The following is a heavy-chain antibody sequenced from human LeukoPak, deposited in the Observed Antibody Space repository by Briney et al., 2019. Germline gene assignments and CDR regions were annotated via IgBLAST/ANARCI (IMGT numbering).Heavy chain of an antibody. J-gene: IGHJ5*02. Sequence: ASVKVSCKASGYTFTSYDINWVRQATGQGLEWMGWMNPNSGNTGYAQKFQGRVTMTRNTSISKAYMELSSLRSDDTAVYYCARAPSIYDILTGSLDPWGQGTLVTVSS. CDR1: GYTFTSYD. CDR3: ARAPSIYDILTGSLDP. V-gene: IGHV1-8*01. D-gene: IGHD3-9*01. CDR2: MNPNSGNT.